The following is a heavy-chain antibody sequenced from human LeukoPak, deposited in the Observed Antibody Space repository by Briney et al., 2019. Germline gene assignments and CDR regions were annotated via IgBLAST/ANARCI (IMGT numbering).Heavy chain of an antibody. D-gene: IGHD3-22*01. CDR2: ISSSSSYI. V-gene: IGHV3-21*01. Sequence: GGSLSLSCAASGFTFSSYSMNWVRQAPGKGLEWVSSISSSSSYIYYADSVKGRFTISRDNAKNSLYLQMKSLRAEDTAVYYCASSGFRGYSYLIYWGQGTLVTVSS. J-gene: IGHJ4*02. CDR3: ASSGFRGYSYLIY. CDR1: GFTFSSYS.